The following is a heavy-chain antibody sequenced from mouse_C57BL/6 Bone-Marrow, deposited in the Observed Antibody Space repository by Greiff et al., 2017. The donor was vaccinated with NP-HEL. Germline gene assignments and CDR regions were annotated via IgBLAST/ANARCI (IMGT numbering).Heavy chain of an antibody. Sequence: QVQLQQSGPGLVQPSQSLSITCTVSGFSLTCYGVHWVRQSPGKGLEWLGVIWSGGSTDYHAAFISRLSISKDNSKSQAFFKVNSLQADDTAIYYCARNDRGGYYGFAYWGQGTLVTVSA. V-gene: IGHV2-2*01. J-gene: IGHJ3*01. D-gene: IGHD2-3*01. CDR1: GFSLTCYG. CDR2: IWSGGST. CDR3: ARNDRGGYYGFAY.